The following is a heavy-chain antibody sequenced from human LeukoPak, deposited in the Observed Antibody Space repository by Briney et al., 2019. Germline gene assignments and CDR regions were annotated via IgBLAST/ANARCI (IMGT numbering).Heavy chain of an antibody. D-gene: IGHD6-25*01. Sequence: ASVKVSCKASGYTFTSYGISWVRQAPGQGLEWMGWISAYNGNTNYAQKLQGRVTMTTDTSTSTAYMELRSLRSDNTAVYYCARDLPPPYSSGNDYWGQGTLVTVSS. CDR1: GYTFTSYG. J-gene: IGHJ4*02. CDR3: ARDLPPPYSSGNDY. CDR2: ISAYNGNT. V-gene: IGHV1-18*01.